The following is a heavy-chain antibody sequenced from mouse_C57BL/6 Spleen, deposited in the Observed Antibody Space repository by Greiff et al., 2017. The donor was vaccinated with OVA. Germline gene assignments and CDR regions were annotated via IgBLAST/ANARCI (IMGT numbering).Heavy chain of an antibody. CDR3: ARMSDYNWYFDV. CDR1: GYTFTDYY. J-gene: IGHJ1*03. Sequence: QVQLQQSGAELVRPGASVKLSCKASGYTFTDYYINWVKQRPGQGLEWIARIYPGSGNTYYNEKFKGKATLTAEKSSSTAYMQLSSLTSEDSAVYFCARMSDYNWYFDVWGTGTTVTVSS. V-gene: IGHV1-76*01. CDR2: IYPGSGNT. D-gene: IGHD2-4*01.